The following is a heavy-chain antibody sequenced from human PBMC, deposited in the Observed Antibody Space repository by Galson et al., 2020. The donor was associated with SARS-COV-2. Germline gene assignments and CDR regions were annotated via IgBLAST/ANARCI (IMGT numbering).Heavy chain of an antibody. Sequence: GGSMRLSCAASGFTFSTYAMSWVRQAPGKGLEWISAISGNGNHIYYADSVRGRFTTSRDNSMNTLYLQLNSLRGEDTALYYCAKEKFCKGDDCYTCDRWGQGTRVTVSS. CDR3: AKEKFCKGDDCYTCDR. J-gene: IGHJ5*02. CDR1: GFTFSTYA. V-gene: IGHV3-23*01. CDR2: ISGNGNHI. D-gene: IGHD2-21*02.